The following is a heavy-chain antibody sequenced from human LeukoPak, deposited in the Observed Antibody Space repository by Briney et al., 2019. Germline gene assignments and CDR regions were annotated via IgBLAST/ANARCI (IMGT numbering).Heavy chain of an antibody. Sequence: SETLSLTCTVSGGSISSYYWSWIRQPPGKGLEWTGYIYYSGSTNYNPSLKSRVTISVDTSKNQFSLKLSSVTAADTAVYYCARMTTVVTPFDYWGQGTLVTVSS. J-gene: IGHJ4*02. V-gene: IGHV4-59*01. D-gene: IGHD4-23*01. CDR2: IYYSGST. CDR1: GGSISSYY. CDR3: ARMTTVVTPFDY.